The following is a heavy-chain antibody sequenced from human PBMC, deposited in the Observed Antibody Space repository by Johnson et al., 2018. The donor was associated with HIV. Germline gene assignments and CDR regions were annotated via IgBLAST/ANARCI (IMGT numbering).Heavy chain of an antibody. V-gene: IGHV3-33*06. J-gene: IGHJ3*02. CDR3: AKETRDSRSAFDI. D-gene: IGHD3-22*01. Sequence: QVQVVESGGGVVQPGRSLRLSCVASGFTFSTYGMHWVRQAPGKGLEWVAVIWYDGSNKYYADSVEGRFTISRDNSKNTLYLQMNSLRAEDTAVYYCAKETRDSRSAFDIWGQGTMVTVSS. CDR2: IWYDGSNK. CDR1: GFTFSTYG.